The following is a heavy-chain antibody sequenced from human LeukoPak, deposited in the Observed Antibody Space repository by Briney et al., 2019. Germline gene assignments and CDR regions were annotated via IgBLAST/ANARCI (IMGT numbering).Heavy chain of an antibody. CDR1: GFTFSSYE. Sequence: GGSLRLSCAASGFTFSSYEMNWVRQAPGKGLEWVSYISSSGSYIYYADSVKGRFTISRDNAKNSLYLQMNSLRAEDTAVYYCAREAYYYYYMDVWGKGTTVTVSS. J-gene: IGHJ6*03. CDR3: AREAYYYYYMDV. V-gene: IGHV3-21*05. CDR2: ISSSGSYI.